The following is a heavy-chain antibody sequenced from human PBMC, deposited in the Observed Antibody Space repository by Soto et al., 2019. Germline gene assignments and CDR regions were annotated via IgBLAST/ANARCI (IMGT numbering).Heavy chain of an antibody. V-gene: IGHV3-72*01. CDR1: GFTLSDHY. J-gene: IGHJ6*02. CDR3: ARDRGTTGMVDYYYGMDV. CDR2: SRDKPQGYST. D-gene: IGHD1-1*01. Sequence: EVQLVESGGGLVQPGGSLRLSCAGSGFTLSDHYIDWVRQAPGKGLEWVGRSRDKPQGYSTAYAASVKGRFTTSRDESKNSAYLQMNSLRVDDTGEYYCARDRGTTGMVDYYYGMDVWGRGTTVTVSS.